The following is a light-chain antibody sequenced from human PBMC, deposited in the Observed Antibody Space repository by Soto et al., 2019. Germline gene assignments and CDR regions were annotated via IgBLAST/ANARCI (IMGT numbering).Light chain of an antibody. CDR1: QSVSSY. CDR3: QHRNSWPPL. CDR2: DAS. J-gene: IGKJ3*01. Sequence: EIVLTQSQATLSLSPGERATLSCRASQSVSSYLAWYQQKLGQAPRLLIYDASKRATGIPVRFSGSGSGTDFTLTISGLEPEDFAVYYCQHRNSWPPLFGPGTKVYFK. V-gene: IGKV3-11*01.